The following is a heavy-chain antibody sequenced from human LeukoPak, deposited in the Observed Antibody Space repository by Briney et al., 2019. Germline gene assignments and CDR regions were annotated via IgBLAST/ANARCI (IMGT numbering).Heavy chain of an antibody. CDR2: IGGHET. CDR1: GFTFSTND. J-gene: IGHJ4*02. Sequence: PGGSLTLSCTTSGFTFSTNDMSWVRQAPGKGLEWVSTIGGHETFYADSVKGRFTISRDNSKNTVYPHMSSLRVEDTAVYYCAKDWIQFNRVYDCFDSWGQGTLVTVSS. CDR3: AKDWIQFNRVYDCFDS. V-gene: IGHV3-23*01. D-gene: IGHD3-16*01.